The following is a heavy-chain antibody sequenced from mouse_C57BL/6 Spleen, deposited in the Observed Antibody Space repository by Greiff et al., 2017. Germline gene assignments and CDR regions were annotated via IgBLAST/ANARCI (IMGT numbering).Heavy chain of an antibody. V-gene: IGHV1-52*01. CDR2: IDPSDRET. D-gene: IGHD2-5*01. CDR3: ARLDYSNYEYYFDY. CDR1: GYTFTSYW. Sequence: QVQLQQPGAELVRPGSSVKLSCKASGYTFTSYWMHWVKQRPIQGLEWIGNIDPSDRETHYNQKFKDKAALTVDKSSSTAYMQLSSLTSEDSAVYYCARLDYSNYEYYFDYWGQGTTLTVSS. J-gene: IGHJ2*01.